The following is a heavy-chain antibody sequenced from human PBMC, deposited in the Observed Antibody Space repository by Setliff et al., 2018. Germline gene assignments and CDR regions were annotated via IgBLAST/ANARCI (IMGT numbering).Heavy chain of an antibody. Sequence: ASVKVSCKASGYTYTNYGITWVRQAPGQGLEWMGWINNYSFKTNYPQKFLGRVTMTTDTSTSTAYMELKSLRSDDTAVYYCSRLVRYCTTTSCQGASGAELWGQGTLVTVSS. D-gene: IGHD2-2*01. CDR1: GYTYTNYG. CDR2: INNYSFKT. J-gene: IGHJ4*02. CDR3: SRLVRYCTTTSCQGASGAEL. V-gene: IGHV1-18*01.